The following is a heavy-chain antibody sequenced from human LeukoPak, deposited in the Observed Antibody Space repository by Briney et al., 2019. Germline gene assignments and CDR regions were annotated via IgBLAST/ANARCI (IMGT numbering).Heavy chain of an antibody. D-gene: IGHD2-15*01. V-gene: IGHV3-23*01. J-gene: IGHJ4*02. CDR2: IRPSGYNT. CDR1: GFTFSSYD. CDR3: AKAPVTTCRGAFCYPFDY. Sequence: PGGSLRLSCAASGFTFSSYDMTWVRQAPGRGLEWVSSIRPSGYNTYYADSVKGRFTISRDSSKNTLFLQMNRLRPEDAAVYYCAKAPVTTCRGAFCYPFDYWGLGTLVTVSS.